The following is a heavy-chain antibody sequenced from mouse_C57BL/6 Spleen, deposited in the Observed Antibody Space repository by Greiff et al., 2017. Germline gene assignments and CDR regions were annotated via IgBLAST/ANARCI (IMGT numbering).Heavy chain of an antibody. CDR2: IDPSDSYT. J-gene: IGHJ3*01. CDR3: ASPSSSPFAY. CDR1: GYTFTSYW. Sequence: VQLQQSGAELVKPGASVKLSCKASGYTFTSYWMQWVKQRPGQGLEWIGEIDPSDSYTNYNQKFKGKATLTVDTSSSTAYMQLSSLTSEDSAVYYCASPSSSPFAYWGQGTLVTVSA. V-gene: IGHV1-50*01. D-gene: IGHD1-1*01.